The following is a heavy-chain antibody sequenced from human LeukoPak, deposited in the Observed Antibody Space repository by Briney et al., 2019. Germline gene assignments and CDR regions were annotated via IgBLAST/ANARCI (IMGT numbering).Heavy chain of an antibody. V-gene: IGHV4-59*01. D-gene: IGHD2-2*01. CDR1: GGSISSYY. Sequence: PSETLSLTCTVSGGSISSYYRNWIRQPPGKGLEWIGYIYYSGSTNYNPSLKSQITISVDTSKNQFSLQLSSVTAADTAVYYCARVRCSSTSCSMRGAFDIWGQGTVVTVSS. CDR3: ARVRCSSTSCSMRGAFDI. J-gene: IGHJ3*02. CDR2: IYYSGST.